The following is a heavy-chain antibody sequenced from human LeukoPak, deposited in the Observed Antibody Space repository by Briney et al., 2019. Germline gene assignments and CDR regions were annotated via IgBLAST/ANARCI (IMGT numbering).Heavy chain of an antibody. CDR2: ISSSSSTI. CDR1: GFTFSSYS. V-gene: IGHV3-48*01. CDR3: ARGYYYDSSGYPIDY. Sequence: GGSLRLSCAASGFTFSSYSMNWVRQAPGKGLEWVSYISSSSSTIYYADSVKGRFTISRDNAKNSLCLQMNSLRAEDTAVYYCARGYYYDSSGYPIDYWGQGTLVTVSS. D-gene: IGHD3-22*01. J-gene: IGHJ4*02.